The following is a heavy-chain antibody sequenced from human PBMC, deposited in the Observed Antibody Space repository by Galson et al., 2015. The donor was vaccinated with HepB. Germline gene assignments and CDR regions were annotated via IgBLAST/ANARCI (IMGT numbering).Heavy chain of an antibody. Sequence: SLRLSCAASGFTLSDYYMNWVRQAPGKGLEWVSTISSSGNTIYYADSAKGRFTITRDSAKNSLYLQMSSLRDEDTAVYYCARHGPGYCFDYWGQGTLVTVSS. CDR2: ISSSGNTI. J-gene: IGHJ4*02. D-gene: IGHD1-14*01. CDR3: ARHGPGYCFDY. V-gene: IGHV3-48*02. CDR1: GFTLSDYY.